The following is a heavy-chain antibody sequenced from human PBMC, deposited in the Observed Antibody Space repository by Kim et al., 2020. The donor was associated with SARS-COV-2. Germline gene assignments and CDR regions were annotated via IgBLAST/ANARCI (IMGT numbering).Heavy chain of an antibody. Sequence: GSLRLSCAASGFTFDDYAMHWVRQAPGKGLEWVSLISWDGGSTYYADSVKGRFTISRDNSKNSLYLQMNSLRAEDTALYYCAKADQIYESFDYWGQGTLVTVSS. CDR3: AKADQIYESFDY. V-gene: IGHV3-43D*03. D-gene: IGHD5-12*01. J-gene: IGHJ4*02. CDR2: ISWDGGST. CDR1: GFTFDDYA.